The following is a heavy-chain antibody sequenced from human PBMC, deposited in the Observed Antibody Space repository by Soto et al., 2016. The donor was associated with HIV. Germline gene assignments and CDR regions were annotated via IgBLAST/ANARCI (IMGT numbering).Heavy chain of an antibody. V-gene: IGHV1-69*10. CDR3: ARGSVLSAFDI. CDR2: IIPILGIT. J-gene: IGHJ3*02. Sequence: QVQLVQSGAEVKKPGSSAKVSCKASGGTFSNSAISWARQAPGQGLEWMGGIIPILGITNYAQKFQGRVTITADESTSTAYMELNSLTFDDTAVYYCARGSVLSAFDIWGQGTLVIVSS. CDR1: GGTFSNSA.